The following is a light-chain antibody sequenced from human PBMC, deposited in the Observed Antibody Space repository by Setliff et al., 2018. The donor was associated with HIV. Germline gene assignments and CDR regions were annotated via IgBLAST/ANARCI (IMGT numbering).Light chain of an antibody. J-gene: IGLJ1*01. Sequence: GQSITISCTGTSSDVGRYNLVSWYQQHPGKAPKLMIYQATKRPSGVSNRFSGSKSGNTASLTISGLQAEDEADYYCCSNTGSNTYVFGTGTKVTVL. CDR2: QAT. V-gene: IGLV2-23*01. CDR1: SSDVGRYNL. CDR3: CSNTGSNTYV.